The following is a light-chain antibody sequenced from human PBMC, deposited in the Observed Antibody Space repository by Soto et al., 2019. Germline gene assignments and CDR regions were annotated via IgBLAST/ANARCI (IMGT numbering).Light chain of an antibody. Sequence: EIVLTQSPATLSLSPGERATLSCRASQSVSSSFAWYQQKPGQAHRLLIYDESNRDNEITARFSGSGSGTDFTLTISSLEPEDFAVYYCKQSGKWPLTFGPGTKLEIK. CDR2: DES. CDR3: KQSGKWPLT. CDR1: QSVSSS. V-gene: IGKV3-11*01. J-gene: IGKJ2*01.